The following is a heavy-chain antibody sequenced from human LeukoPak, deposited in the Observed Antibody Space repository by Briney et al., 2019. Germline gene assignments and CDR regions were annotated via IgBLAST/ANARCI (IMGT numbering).Heavy chain of an antibody. Sequence: GASVKVSCKASGYTFTGYYMHWVRQAPGQGLEWMGWINPNGGGTNYAQKFQGRVTMTRDTSISTAYMELSRLRSDDTAVYYCARLPLSSGYYYVSDYWGQGTLVTVSS. CDR3: ARLPLSSGYYYVSDY. V-gene: IGHV1-2*02. J-gene: IGHJ4*02. CDR1: GYTFTGYY. D-gene: IGHD3-22*01. CDR2: INPNGGGT.